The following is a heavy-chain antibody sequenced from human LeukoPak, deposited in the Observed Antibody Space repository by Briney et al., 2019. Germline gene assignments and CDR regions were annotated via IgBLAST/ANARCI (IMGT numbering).Heavy chain of an antibody. CDR1: GYSISSGYY. J-gene: IGHJ4*02. CDR2: ISSSGSTI. CDR3: ARGINYYGSGSPSHYFDY. Sequence: LSLTCAVSGYSISSGYYWGWIRQAPGKGLEWVSYISSSGSTIYYADSVKGRFTISRDNAKNSLYLQMNSLRAEDTAVYYCARGINYYGSGSPSHYFDYWGQGTLVTVSS. D-gene: IGHD3-10*01. V-gene: IGHV3-11*04.